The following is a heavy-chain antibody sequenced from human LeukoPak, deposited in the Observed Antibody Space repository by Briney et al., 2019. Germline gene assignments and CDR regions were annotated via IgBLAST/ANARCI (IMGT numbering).Heavy chain of an antibody. D-gene: IGHD3-9*01. CDR1: GFTFSSDW. Sequence: GGSLRLSCAASGFTFSSDWMNWVRQAPGKGLVWVSRINRDGRSETYEDSVKGRFTISRDNAKNTLYLQMNSLRAEDTAVYYCARHPYDILTGPSFDYWGQGTLVTVSS. CDR3: ARHPYDILTGPSFDY. J-gene: IGHJ4*02. CDR2: INRDGRSE. V-gene: IGHV3-74*01.